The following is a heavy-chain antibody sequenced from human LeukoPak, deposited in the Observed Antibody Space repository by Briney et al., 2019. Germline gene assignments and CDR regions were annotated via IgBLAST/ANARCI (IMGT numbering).Heavy chain of an antibody. J-gene: IGHJ4*02. Sequence: PGGSLRLSCAASGFTFSSYAMSWVRQAPGKGLEWVSAISGSGGSTYYADSVKGRFTISRDNSKNTLYVQMNSLRAEDTAVYYCANLWVHCSSTSCYDYWGQGTLVTVSS. CDR2: ISGSGGST. V-gene: IGHV3-23*01. CDR1: GFTFSSYA. CDR3: ANLWVHCSSTSCYDY. D-gene: IGHD2-2*01.